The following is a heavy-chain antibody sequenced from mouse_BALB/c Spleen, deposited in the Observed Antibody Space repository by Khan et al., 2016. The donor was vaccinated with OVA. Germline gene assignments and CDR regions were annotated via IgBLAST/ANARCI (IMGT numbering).Heavy chain of an antibody. CDR3: AGDGGSSHWYFDV. D-gene: IGHD2-3*01. CDR1: GYTFTSYD. Sequence: QVQLQQSGAELVKPGASVKLSCKASGYTFTSYDINWVRQRPEQGLEWIGWIFPGDGNTNYNVKFKGKATLTTDKSSSTAYMQLIGLTSEDSAVDCWAGDGGSSHWYFDVWGAGTTVTVSS. J-gene: IGHJ1*01. CDR2: IFPGDGNT. V-gene: IGHV1S56*01.